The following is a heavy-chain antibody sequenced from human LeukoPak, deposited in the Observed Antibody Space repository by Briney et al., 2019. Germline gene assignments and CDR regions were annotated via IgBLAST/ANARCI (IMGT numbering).Heavy chain of an antibody. CDR3: ARGSPLRWLQLDY. CDR1: GFTFSSYA. CDR2: ISYDGSNK. Sequence: GSLRLSCAASGFTFSSYAMHWVRQAPGKGLEWVAVISYDGSNKYYADSVKGRFTISRDNSKNTLYLQMNSLRAEDTAVYYCARGSPLRWLQLDYWGQGTLVTVSS. J-gene: IGHJ4*02. V-gene: IGHV3-30-3*01. D-gene: IGHD5-24*01.